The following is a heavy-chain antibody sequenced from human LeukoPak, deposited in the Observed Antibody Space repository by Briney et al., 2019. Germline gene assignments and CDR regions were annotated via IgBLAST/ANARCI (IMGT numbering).Heavy chain of an antibody. CDR2: LPYDGNNE. J-gene: IGHJ4*02. CDR1: GFFFSNSG. V-gene: IGHV3-30*18. CDR3: AKDGLYCTGGSCYNLLNS. Sequence: GGSLRLSCAASGFFFSNSGMHWVGQAPGKRLEWVAILPYDGNNEYYADSVKGRFTASRDNSENTLYLQMNSLRSEDTAVYYCAKDGLYCTGGSCYNLLNSWGQGTLVIVSS. D-gene: IGHD2-15*01.